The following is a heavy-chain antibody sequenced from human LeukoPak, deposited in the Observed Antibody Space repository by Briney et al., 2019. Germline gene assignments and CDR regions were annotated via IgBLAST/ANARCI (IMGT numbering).Heavy chain of an antibody. CDR1: GFTFSSYW. D-gene: IGHD2-15*01. CDR2: IGGSGGGT. J-gene: IGHJ4*02. V-gene: IGHV3-23*01. CDR3: AKSQSHFVVVVAAITPEY. Sequence: GGSLRLSCAASGFTFSSYWMSWVRQPPGKGLEWVSSIGGSGGGTYYADSVKGRFTISRDNSKNTLYLQMNNLRAEDTAVYYCAKSQSHFVVVVAAITPEYWGQGTLVTVSS.